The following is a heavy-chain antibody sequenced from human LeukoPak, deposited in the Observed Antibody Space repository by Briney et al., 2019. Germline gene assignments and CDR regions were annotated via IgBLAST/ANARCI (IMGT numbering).Heavy chain of an antibody. CDR2: IWYDGSNK. D-gene: IGHD5-18*01. CDR1: GFTFSSYG. V-gene: IGHV3-33*01. Sequence: GGSLRLSCAASGFTFSSYGMHWVRQAPGKGLEWVAVIWYDGSNKYYADSVKGRFTISRDNAKNSLYLQMNSLRAEDTAVYYCAREDVDTAMVTSNNWFDPWGQGTLVTVSS. CDR3: AREDVDTAMVTSNNWFDP. J-gene: IGHJ5*02.